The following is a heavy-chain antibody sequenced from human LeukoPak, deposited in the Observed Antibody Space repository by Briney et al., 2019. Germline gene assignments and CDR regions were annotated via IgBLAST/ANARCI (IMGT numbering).Heavy chain of an antibody. Sequence: GASVKVSCKASGYTFTGYYMHWVRQAPGQGLEWMGWINPNSGGTNYAQKFQGRVTMTRDTSISTAYMELSRLRSDDTAVYYCARGGYSYALSYYYYMDVWGKGTTVTVSS. CDR3: ARGGYSYALSYYYYMDV. CDR2: INPNSGGT. V-gene: IGHV1-2*02. J-gene: IGHJ6*03. D-gene: IGHD5-18*01. CDR1: GYTFTGYY.